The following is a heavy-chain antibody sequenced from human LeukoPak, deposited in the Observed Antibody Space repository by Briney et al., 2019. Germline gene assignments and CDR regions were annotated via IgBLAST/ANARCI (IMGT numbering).Heavy chain of an antibody. D-gene: IGHD6-19*01. V-gene: IGHV4-38-2*02. CDR1: GYSISSGNY. CDR3: ATSGWYLLPGVY. CDR2: IYHSGST. J-gene: IGHJ4*02. Sequence: SSETLSLTCSVSGYSISSGNYWGWIRQPPGKGLEWIGSIYHSGSTYYNPSLKSRVTISVDTSKNQFSLKLSSVTAADTAVYYCATSGWYLLPGVYWGQGTLVTVSS.